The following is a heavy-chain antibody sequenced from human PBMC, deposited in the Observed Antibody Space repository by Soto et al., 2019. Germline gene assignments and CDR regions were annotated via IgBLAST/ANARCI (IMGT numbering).Heavy chain of an antibody. CDR2: INLDGVA. CDR3: VRGTSAWYGIDY. Sequence: GGSLRLSCAASGFTFSTYWMHWVRHVPGKGRFWVSRINLDGVANYAGSVEGRFTISRDNAQSTLFLQMNNLRGEDTAHYYCVRGTSAWYGIDYWGQGTPVTVSS. J-gene: IGHJ4*02. CDR1: GFTFSTYW. V-gene: IGHV3-74*01. D-gene: IGHD6-13*01.